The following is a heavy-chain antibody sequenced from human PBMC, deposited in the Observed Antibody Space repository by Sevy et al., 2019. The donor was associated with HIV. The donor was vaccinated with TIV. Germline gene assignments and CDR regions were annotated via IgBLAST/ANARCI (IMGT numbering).Heavy chain of an antibody. CDR2: IIPIFGTA. J-gene: IGHJ4*02. Sequence: ASVKVSCKASGGTFSSYAISWVRQAPGQGLEWMGGIIPIFGTANYAQKFQGRVTITADKSTSTAYMELSSRRSEDTAAYYCAIPRGGYDGEYYFDYWGQGTLVTVSS. CDR1: GGTFSSYA. CDR3: AIPRGGYDGEYYFDY. D-gene: IGHD5-12*01. V-gene: IGHV1-69*06.